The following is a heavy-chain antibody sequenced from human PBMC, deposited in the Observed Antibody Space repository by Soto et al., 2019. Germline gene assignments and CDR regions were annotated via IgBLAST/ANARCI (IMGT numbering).Heavy chain of an antibody. CDR2: IHYTGSI. CDR3: ASLYYYGSGSYSPYYYHYYMDV. J-gene: IGHJ6*03. CDR1: GGSISSEYFH. V-gene: IGHV4-30-4*08. Sequence: SETLSLTCAVSGGSISSEYFHWTWIRRSPGKGLEWIGYIHYTGSIMYNPSFKSRLTIAVDTTKNQFSLKLSSVTAADTAVYYCASLYYYGSGSYSPYYYHYYMDVWGKGTTVTVSS. D-gene: IGHD3-10*01.